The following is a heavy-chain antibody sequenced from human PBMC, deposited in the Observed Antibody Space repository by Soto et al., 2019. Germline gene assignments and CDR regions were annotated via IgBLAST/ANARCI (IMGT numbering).Heavy chain of an antibody. CDR2: IRSKANNYAT. Sequence: GGSLSLSCAASGFTFSGSAMHWVRQASGKGLEWVGLIRSKANNYATVYAASVKGRFTISRDDSKNTAYLQMNSLKTEDTAVYYCTRHDYCSGGSCYYYGMDVWGQGTTVTVSS. D-gene: IGHD2-15*01. CDR1: GFTFSGSA. V-gene: IGHV3-73*01. J-gene: IGHJ6*02. CDR3: TRHDYCSGGSCYYYGMDV.